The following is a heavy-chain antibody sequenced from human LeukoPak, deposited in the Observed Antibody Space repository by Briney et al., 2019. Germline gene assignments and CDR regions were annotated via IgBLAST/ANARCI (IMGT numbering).Heavy chain of an antibody. Sequence: SETLSLTCTVSNGSFNGGNYYWSWIRQPPGKGLEWIGYVYYTGTTKYSPSLKSRATISLDTSKNQFSLKLSSVTAADTALYYCATPIRGYSYGFDLWGQGTLVTVSS. CDR2: VYYTGTT. CDR3: ATPIRGYSYGFDL. V-gene: IGHV4-61*01. J-gene: IGHJ4*01. CDR1: NGSFNGGNYY. D-gene: IGHD5-12*01.